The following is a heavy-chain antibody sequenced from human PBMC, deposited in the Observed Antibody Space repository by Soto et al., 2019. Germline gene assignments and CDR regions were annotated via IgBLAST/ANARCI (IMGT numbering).Heavy chain of an antibody. CDR2: ISSSSSYI. V-gene: IGHV3-21*01. CDR1: GFTFSSYS. Sequence: LRLSGAASGFTFSSYSTNWVRQAPGKWLEWVSSISSSSSYIYYADSVKGRFTISRDNAKNSLYLQMNGLRAEDTAVYYCATPRLGDSSGHWGQGTLVTVSS. D-gene: IGHD3-22*01. CDR3: ATPRLGDSSGH. J-gene: IGHJ4*02.